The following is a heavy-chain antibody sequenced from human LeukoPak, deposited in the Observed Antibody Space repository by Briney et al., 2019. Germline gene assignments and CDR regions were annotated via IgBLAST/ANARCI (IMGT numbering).Heavy chain of an antibody. D-gene: IGHD1-26*01. CDR2: ISLAGQT. Sequence: SETLSLTCGVSGGSISGTNWWSWVRQPPGQGLEWIGEISLAGQTNYNPSLNGRVTMSLDKSSNQLSLRLTSVTAADTATYFCSRESGPFCPFGYWGQGTLVIVSS. CDR1: GGSISGTNW. CDR3: SRESGPFCPFGY. V-gene: IGHV4/OR15-8*02. J-gene: IGHJ4*02.